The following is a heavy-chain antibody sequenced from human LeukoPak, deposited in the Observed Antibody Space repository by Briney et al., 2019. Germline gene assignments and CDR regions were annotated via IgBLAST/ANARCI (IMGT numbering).Heavy chain of an antibody. D-gene: IGHD6-19*01. Sequence: PGGSLRLSCTASGFIFSSHAMHWVRQAPGKGLEYVSAISSNGGSTYYANSVKGRFTISRDNSKNTLYLQMGSLRAEDMAVYYCARWSGVAGNDYWGQGTLVTVSS. J-gene: IGHJ4*02. CDR3: ARWSGVAGNDY. V-gene: IGHV3-64*01. CDR2: ISSNGGST. CDR1: GFIFSSHA.